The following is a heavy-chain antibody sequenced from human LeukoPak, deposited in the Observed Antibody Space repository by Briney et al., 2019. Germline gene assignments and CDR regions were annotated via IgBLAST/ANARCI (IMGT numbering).Heavy chain of an antibody. J-gene: IGHJ4*02. CDR3: ASEGQLVRQYIY. D-gene: IGHD6-6*01. V-gene: IGHV3-7*01. Sequence: GGSLRLSCAVSGFTFRNYWMTWVRQAPGKGLEWVANIKQDGSEKYYEDSERGRFTISRDNSQNSLYLQMDTLRVEDTAVYYCASEGQLVRQYIYWGQGTRVIVSS. CDR1: GFTFRNYW. CDR2: IKQDGSEK.